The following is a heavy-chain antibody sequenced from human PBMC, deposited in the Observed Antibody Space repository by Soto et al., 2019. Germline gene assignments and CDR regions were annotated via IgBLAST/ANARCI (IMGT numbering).Heavy chain of an antibody. CDR1: GGSFSDYS. V-gene: IGHV4-34*01. CDR3: ARAQGSGFLVS. Sequence: SETLSLTCAVYGGSFSDYSWTWIRQPPGKGLEWIGEINHSGSTYYNPSLKSRVTISVDTSKNQFSLKLSSVTAADTAVYYCARAQGSGFLVSWGQGTLVTAPQ. CDR2: INHSGST. D-gene: IGHD3-10*01. J-gene: IGHJ4*02.